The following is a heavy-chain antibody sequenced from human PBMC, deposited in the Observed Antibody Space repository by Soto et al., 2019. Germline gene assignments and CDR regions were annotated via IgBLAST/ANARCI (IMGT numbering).Heavy chain of an antibody. V-gene: IGHV7-4-1*01. D-gene: IGHD3-3*01. Sequence: ASVKVSCKASGYTFTSYAMNWVRQAPGQGLEWMGWINTNTGNPTYAQGFTGRFVFSLDTSVSTACLQICSLKAEDTAVYYCARWGRDYDFWSGYYPGYYYGMDVWGQGTTVTVSS. CDR2: INTNTGNP. CDR3: ARWGRDYDFWSGYYPGYYYGMDV. J-gene: IGHJ6*02. CDR1: GYTFTSYA.